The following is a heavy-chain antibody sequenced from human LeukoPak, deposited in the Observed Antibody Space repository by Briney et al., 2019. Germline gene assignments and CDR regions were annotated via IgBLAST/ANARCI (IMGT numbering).Heavy chain of an antibody. CDR1: GYSFTSYW. Sequence: RGGSLKISCKGSGYSFTSYWIGWVRQLPGKGLEWMGIIYPGDSDTRYSPSFQGQVTISADKSISTAYLQWSSLKASDTAMYYCAINYGSGSYYRYYFDYWGQGTLVTVSS. CDR2: IYPGDSDT. D-gene: IGHD3-10*01. J-gene: IGHJ4*02. V-gene: IGHV5-51*01. CDR3: AINYGSGSYYRYYFDY.